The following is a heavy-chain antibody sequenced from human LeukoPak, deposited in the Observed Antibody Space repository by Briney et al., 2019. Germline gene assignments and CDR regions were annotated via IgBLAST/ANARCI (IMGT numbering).Heavy chain of an antibody. J-gene: IGHJ4*02. CDR3: TRDIAAAGIAFFDY. V-gene: IGHV3-49*03. Sequence: GGSLRLSCTASGFTFGDYAMSWFRQAPGKGLEWVGFIRSKAYGGTTEYAASVKGRFTISRDDSKSIAYLQMNSLKTEDTAVYYCTRDIAAAGIAFFDYWGQGTLVTVSS. CDR1: GFTFGDYA. CDR2: IRSKAYGGTT. D-gene: IGHD6-13*01.